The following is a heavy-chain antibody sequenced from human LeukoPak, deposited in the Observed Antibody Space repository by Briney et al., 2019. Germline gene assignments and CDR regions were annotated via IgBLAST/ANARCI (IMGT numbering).Heavy chain of an antibody. CDR1: GCTFSSYG. D-gene: IGHD2-2*01. CDR3: AKNEYCSTTSCSSCFDP. CDR2: ISISGSGIVT. J-gene: IGHJ5*02. V-gene: IGHV3-23*01. Sequence: QSGGALRLSCAASGCTFSSYGMSWVRQAPGKGLDWVSAISISGSGIVTYYADSVKGRFTISRDSYKNTLYLQMNSLRAEDTAVYYCAKNEYCSTTSCSSCFDPWGQGTLVTVSS.